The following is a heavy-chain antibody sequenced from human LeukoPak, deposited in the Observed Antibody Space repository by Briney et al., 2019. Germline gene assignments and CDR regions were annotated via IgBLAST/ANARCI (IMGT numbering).Heavy chain of an antibody. D-gene: IGHD6-13*01. V-gene: IGHV3-7*01. CDR3: ARVSSSWYGMDV. Sequence: GGSLRLSCAASGFTFSSYWMSWVRQAPGKGLEWVANIKRDGSEKYYVDSVKGRFTISRDNAKNSLYPQLNSLRAEDTAVYYCARVSSSWYGMDVWGQGTTVTVSS. CDR2: IKRDGSEK. J-gene: IGHJ6*02. CDR1: GFTFSSYW.